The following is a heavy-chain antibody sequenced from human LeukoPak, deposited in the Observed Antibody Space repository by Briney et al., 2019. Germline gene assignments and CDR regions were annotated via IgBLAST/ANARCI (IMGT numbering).Heavy chain of an antibody. J-gene: IGHJ5*02. CDR1: GGSFSGYY. CDR3: ARGIVVAMGNWFDP. Sequence: SETLSLTCAVYGGSFSGYYWSWIRQPPGKGLEWIGEINHSRSTNYNPSLKSRVTISVDTSKNQFSLKLSSVTAADTAVYYCARGIVVAMGNWFDPWGQGTLVTVSS. CDR2: INHSRST. D-gene: IGHD3-22*01. V-gene: IGHV4-34*01.